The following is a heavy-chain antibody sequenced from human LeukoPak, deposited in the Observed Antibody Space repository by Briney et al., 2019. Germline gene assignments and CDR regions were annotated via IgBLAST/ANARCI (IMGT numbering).Heavy chain of an antibody. CDR3: TRASNRAFDI. V-gene: IGHV6-1*01. D-gene: IGHD1-14*01. CDR1: GDSVSSINAA. CDR2: TYYRSKWGS. Sequence: SQTLSLTCAISGDSVSSINAAWNWIRQSPSRGLEWLGRTYYRSKWGSDYAVSVRSRIIVSPDTSKNQLSLQLNSVTPDDTAVYYCTRASNRAFDIWGQGTMVTVSS. J-gene: IGHJ3*02.